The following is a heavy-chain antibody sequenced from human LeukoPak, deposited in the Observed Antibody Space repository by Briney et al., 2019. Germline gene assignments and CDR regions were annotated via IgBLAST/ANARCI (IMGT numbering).Heavy chain of an antibody. V-gene: IGHV3-23*01. CDR3: AKTRPLDSSSWSHGDY. J-gene: IGHJ4*02. D-gene: IGHD6-13*01. CDR2: ISGSGDST. CDR1: GFTFSSYA. Sequence: GGSLRLSCAASGFTFSSYAMSWVRQAPGKGLEWVSAISGSGDSTYYGDSVKGRFTISRDNSKSTLYLRMNSLRAEDTAVYYCAKTRPLDSSSWSHGDYWGQGTLVTVSS.